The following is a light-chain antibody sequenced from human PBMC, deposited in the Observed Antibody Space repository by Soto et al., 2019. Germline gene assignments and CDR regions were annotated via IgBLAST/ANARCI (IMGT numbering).Light chain of an antibody. CDR1: SSDVGGYNY. CDR3: CSYAGSYTSGNV. CDR2: DVS. J-gene: IGLJ1*01. Sequence: QSVLTQPRSVSGSPGQSVTISCTGTSSDVGGYNYVSWYQQHPGKAPKLMIYDVSQRPSGVPDRFSGSKSGNTASLTISGLQAEDEADYYCCSYAGSYTSGNVFGTGTKLTVL. V-gene: IGLV2-11*01.